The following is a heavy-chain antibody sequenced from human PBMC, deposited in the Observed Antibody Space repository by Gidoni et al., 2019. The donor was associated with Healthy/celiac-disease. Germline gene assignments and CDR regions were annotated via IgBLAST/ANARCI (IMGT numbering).Heavy chain of an antibody. Sequence: EVQLVESGGGLVQPGGSLSLSCAASGFTFSSYSMNWVRQAPGKGLEWVSYISSSSSTIYYADSVKGRFTISRDNAKNSLYLQMNSLRAEDTAVYYCARVDDSSGYFLTYYYYGMDVWGQGTTVTVSS. J-gene: IGHJ6*02. D-gene: IGHD3-22*01. CDR3: ARVDDSSGYFLTYYYYGMDV. CDR2: ISSSSSTI. CDR1: GFTFSSYS. V-gene: IGHV3-48*01.